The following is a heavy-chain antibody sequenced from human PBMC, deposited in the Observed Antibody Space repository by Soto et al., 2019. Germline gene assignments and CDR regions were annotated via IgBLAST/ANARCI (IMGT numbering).Heavy chain of an antibody. Sequence: GVSRRVACTASRFTFMHYDMHWVRQCSGKDLEWVSTIGAARDPYYTGSVKGRFTISRDNARNSMFLQMNSVTVADTAVYYCARAYSARLPSRGDYCDALSVWGQRKMGTVSS. CDR1: RFTFMHYD. CDR3: ARAYSARLPSRGDYCDALSV. D-gene: IGHD2-15*01. V-gene: IGHV3-13*05. CDR2: IGAARDP. J-gene: IGHJ6*01.